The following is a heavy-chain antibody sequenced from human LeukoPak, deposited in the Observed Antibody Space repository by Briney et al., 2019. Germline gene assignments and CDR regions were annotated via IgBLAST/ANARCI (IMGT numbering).Heavy chain of an antibody. D-gene: IGHD6-19*01. V-gene: IGHV1-24*01. J-gene: IGHJ4*02. CDR1: GYTLTELS. CDR3: ATGFGVSSGWPRTPFDY. CDR2: FDPEDGET. Sequence: ASVKVSCKVSGYTLTELSMHWVRQAPGKGLEWMGSFDPEDGETIYAQKFQGRVTMTEDTSTDTAYMELSSLRSEDTAVYYCATGFGVSSGWPRTPFDYWGQGTLVTVSS.